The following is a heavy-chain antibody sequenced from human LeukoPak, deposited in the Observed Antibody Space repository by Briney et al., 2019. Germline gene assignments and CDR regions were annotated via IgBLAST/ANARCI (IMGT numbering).Heavy chain of an antibody. D-gene: IGHD3-22*01. CDR1: GFTFSSYW. CDR2: IHSGGST. Sequence: GGSLRLSCAASGFTFSSYWMTWVRQPPGKGLEWLSVIHSGGSTDYADSVKGRFTISRDTSKNTLYLQMNSLRVEDTAVYFCARDDYYYSSGLDFWGQGTLVTVSS. CDR3: ARDDYYYSSGLDF. J-gene: IGHJ4*02. V-gene: IGHV3-66*01.